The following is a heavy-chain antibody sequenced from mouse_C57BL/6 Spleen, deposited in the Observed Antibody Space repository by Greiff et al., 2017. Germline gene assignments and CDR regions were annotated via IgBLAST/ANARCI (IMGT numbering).Heavy chain of an antibody. J-gene: IGHJ1*03. D-gene: IGHD4-1*01. CDR2: ISSGGDYI. Sequence: EVKVVESGEGLVKPGGSLKLSCAASGFTFSSYAMSWVRQTPEKRLEWVAYISSGGDYIYYAHTVKGRFTISRDNARNTLYLQMSSLKSEDTAMYYCTRPLTGDWYFDVWGTGTTVTVSS. CDR3: TRPLTGDWYFDV. V-gene: IGHV5-9-1*02. CDR1: GFTFSSYA.